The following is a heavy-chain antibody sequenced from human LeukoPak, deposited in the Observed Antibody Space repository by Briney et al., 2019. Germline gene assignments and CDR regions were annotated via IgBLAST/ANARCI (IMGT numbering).Heavy chain of an antibody. CDR1: GGSISSYY. V-gene: IGHV4-4*07. J-gene: IGHJ6*02. CDR2: IYNSGST. CDR3: AKEASAHYYRTGV. Sequence: PSETLSLTCAVSGGSISSYYWSWIRQPAGKGLEWIGRIYNSGSTNYNPSLKSRVTMSVDTSKNQFSLKLSSVTAADTAVYYCAKEASAHYYRTGVWGQGTTVTVSS.